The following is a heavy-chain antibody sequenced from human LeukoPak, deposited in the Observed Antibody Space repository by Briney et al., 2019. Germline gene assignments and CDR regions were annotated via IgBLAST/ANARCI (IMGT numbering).Heavy chain of an antibody. CDR2: IYYSGST. CDR3: ARSGGYSSPEGI. V-gene: IGHV4-59*08. D-gene: IGHD6-13*01. CDR1: GGSISSYY. Sequence: SETQSLTCTVSGGSISSYYWSWIRQPPGKGLEWIGYIYYSGSTNYNPSLKSRVTISVDTSKNQFSLRPSSVTAADTAVYYCARSGGYSSPEGIWGQGTMVTVSS. J-gene: IGHJ3*02.